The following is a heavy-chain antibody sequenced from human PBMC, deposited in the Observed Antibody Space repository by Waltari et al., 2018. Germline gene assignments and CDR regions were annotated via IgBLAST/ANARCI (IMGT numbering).Heavy chain of an antibody. D-gene: IGHD1-26*01. J-gene: IGHJ3*02. CDR2: MSSISSYI. CDR3: ARVHSGSYFDALDI. Sequence: EVQLVASGGGLVKPGGSLRLSCAASGFTFSRSSMNWVRQAPGKGVEWVSSMSSISSYIYYADSVKGRFTISRDNAKTSLYLQMNSLRAEDTAVYYCARVHSGSYFDALDIWAQGTMVTVSS. V-gene: IGHV3-21*01. CDR1: GFTFSRSS.